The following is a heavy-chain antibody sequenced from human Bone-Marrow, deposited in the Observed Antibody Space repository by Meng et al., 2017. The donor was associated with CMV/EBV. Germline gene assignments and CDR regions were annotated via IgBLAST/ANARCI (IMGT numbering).Heavy chain of an antibody. CDR3: ARGAGTLRGYYFDY. CDR1: GGSFSGYY. D-gene: IGHD4-23*01. CDR2: INHSGST. J-gene: IGHJ4*02. V-gene: IGHV4-34*01. Sequence: GSLRLSCAVYGGSFSGYYWSWIRQPPGKGLEWIGEINHSGSTNYNPSLKSRVTISVDTSKNQFSLKLSSVTAADTAVYYCARGAGTLRGYYFDYWGQGTLVTVSS.